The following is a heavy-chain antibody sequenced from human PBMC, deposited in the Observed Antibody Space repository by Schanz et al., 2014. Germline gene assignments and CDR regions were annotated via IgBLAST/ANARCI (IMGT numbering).Heavy chain of an antibody. CDR3: ARKVVATIGGYYDN. D-gene: IGHD5-12*01. J-gene: IGHJ4*02. CDR2: ISASGGTT. V-gene: IGHV3-23*04. CDR1: GFTFSSYW. Sequence: EVQLVQSGGGLVQPGGSLRLSCAASGFTFSSYWMHWVRQVPGKGLVWVSAISASGGTTYYADSVKGRFTISRDNSKNTLYLQMNSLRAEDTAVYYCARKVVATIGGYYDNWGQGTLVIVSS.